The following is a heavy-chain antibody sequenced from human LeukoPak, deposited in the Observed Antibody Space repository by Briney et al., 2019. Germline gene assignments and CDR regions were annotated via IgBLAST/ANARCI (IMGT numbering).Heavy chain of an antibody. Sequence: LPGGSLRLSCAASGFTFSSYWMSWVRQAPGKGLEWVANIKQDGSEKYYVDSVKGRFTISRDNAKNSLYLQMNSLRAEDTAVYYCAREESDRPYGYCSSTSCSPRYYYYYMDVWGKGTTVTVSS. CDR2: IKQDGSEK. J-gene: IGHJ6*03. V-gene: IGHV3-7*01. CDR3: AREESDRPYGYCSSTSCSPRYYYYYMDV. CDR1: GFTFSSYW. D-gene: IGHD2-2*03.